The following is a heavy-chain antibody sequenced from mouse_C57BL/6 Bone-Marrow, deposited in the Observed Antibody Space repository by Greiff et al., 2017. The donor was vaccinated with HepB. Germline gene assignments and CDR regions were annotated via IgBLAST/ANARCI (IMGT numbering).Heavy chain of an antibody. J-gene: IGHJ2*01. D-gene: IGHD1-1*01. Sequence: EVKLVESGGGLVQPGGSLKLSCAASGFTFSDYYMYWVRQTPEKRLEWVAYISNGGGSTYYPDTVKGRFTISRDNAKNTLYLQMSRLKSEDTAMYYCARHYYGKGYWGQGTTLTVSS. V-gene: IGHV5-12*01. CDR1: GFTFSDYY. CDR3: ARHYYGKGY. CDR2: ISNGGGST.